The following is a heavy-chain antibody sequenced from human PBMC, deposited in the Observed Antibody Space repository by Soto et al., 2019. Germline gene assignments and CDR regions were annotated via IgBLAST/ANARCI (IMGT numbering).Heavy chain of an antibody. J-gene: IGHJ4*02. CDR1: GFTFSNYA. Sequence: EVQLLESGGGLVQPGGSLRLSCTASGFTFSNYAMSWVRQAPGRGLEWVSSLNGGANGPRYADSVKGRFTISRDNSKNTLYLQMNSLSADDTAVYYCAKDPGSARYFDCWGQGTLVTVSS. CDR2: LNGGANGP. V-gene: IGHV3-23*01. CDR3: AKDPGSARYFDC.